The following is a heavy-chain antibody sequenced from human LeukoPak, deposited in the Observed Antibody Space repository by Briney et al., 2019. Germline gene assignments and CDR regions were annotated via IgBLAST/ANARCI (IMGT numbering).Heavy chain of an antibody. CDR2: IISLFRTA. Sequence: SVKVSCKASGGTFSTYAISWVRQAPGQGLEWMGGIISLFRTANYAQKFQGRVTITADESTTTVHMELSSLRSEDTAIYYCAKQLRVSGTLAEFDLWGQGTLVTVSS. CDR1: GGTFSTYA. D-gene: IGHD6-19*01. J-gene: IGHJ5*02. CDR3: AKQLRVSGTLAEFDL. V-gene: IGHV1-69*13.